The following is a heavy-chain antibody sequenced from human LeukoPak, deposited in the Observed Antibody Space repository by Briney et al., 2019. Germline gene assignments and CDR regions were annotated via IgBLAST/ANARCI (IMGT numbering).Heavy chain of an antibody. CDR1: GYTFTDYY. Sequence: ASVKVSCKASGYTFTDYYIHWVRQAPGQGLEWLGWINPNNGGTNYGHRFQGRVTMTSDASISTAYMELSRLTSDDTAMYYCARQAPYDYGDYGGSYGMDVWGQGTTVTVSS. D-gene: IGHD4-17*01. V-gene: IGHV1-2*07. J-gene: IGHJ6*02. CDR2: INPNNGGT. CDR3: ARQAPYDYGDYGGSYGMDV.